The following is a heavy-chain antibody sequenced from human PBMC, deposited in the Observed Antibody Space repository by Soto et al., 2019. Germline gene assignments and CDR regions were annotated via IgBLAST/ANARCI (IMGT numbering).Heavy chain of an antibody. J-gene: IGHJ3*02. V-gene: IGHV6-1*01. D-gene: IGHD2-21*01. CDR2: TYYRSKRYN. Sequence: SQTLSLTCAISGDSVSSNSAAWNWIRQSPSRGLEWLGRTYYRSKRYNDYAVSVKSRITINPDTSKNQFSLQLNSVSPEDSAVYYCARGPPPISYPGAFDIWGQVTMVTVSS. CDR1: GDSVSSNSAA. CDR3: ARGPPPISYPGAFDI.